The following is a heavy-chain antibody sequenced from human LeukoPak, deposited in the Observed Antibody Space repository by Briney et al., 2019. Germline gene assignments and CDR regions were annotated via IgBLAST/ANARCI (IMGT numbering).Heavy chain of an antibody. CDR3: ARHRQSLAGNFDY. V-gene: IGHV4-39*01. CDR1: GDSISSSYYY. Sequence: SETLSLTCTVSGDSISSSYYYWAWIRQPPGKGLEYIGNIYYSGSTYYNPSLKSRVTISVDTSKNQFSANLSSVTAADTAVYYCARHRQSLAGNFDYWGQGTLVTVSS. J-gene: IGHJ4*02. CDR2: IYYSGST. D-gene: IGHD6-19*01.